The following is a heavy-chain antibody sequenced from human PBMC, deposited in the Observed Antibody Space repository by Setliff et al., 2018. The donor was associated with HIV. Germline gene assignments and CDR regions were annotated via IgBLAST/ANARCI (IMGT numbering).Heavy chain of an antibody. Sequence: SETLSLTCTVSGGSISSSGYYWGWIRQPPGKGLEWIGNMYYRGNTYYNPSLKSRVTISVDTSKNQFSLKLTSVTAADTAVYYCARHYGAVKSVVTVVAKYFPHWGQGILVTVSS. CDR3: ARHYGAVKSVVTVVAKYFPH. V-gene: IGHV4-39*01. CDR1: GGSISSSGYY. J-gene: IGHJ1*01. CDR2: MYYRGNT. D-gene: IGHD2-21*02.